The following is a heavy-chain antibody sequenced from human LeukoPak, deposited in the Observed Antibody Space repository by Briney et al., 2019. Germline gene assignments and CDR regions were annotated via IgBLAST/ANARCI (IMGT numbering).Heavy chain of an antibody. CDR1: GYTFTGYY. CDR2: INPNSGGT. D-gene: IGHD3-10*01. J-gene: IGHJ4*02. V-gene: IGHV1-2*02. CDR3: ARDTAISGFGELKGDY. Sequence: ASVKVSCKASGYTFTGYYMHWVRQAPGQGLEWMGWINPNSGGTNYAQKLQGRVTMTTDTSTSTAYMELRSLRSDDTAVYYCARDTAISGFGELKGDYWGQGTLVTVSS.